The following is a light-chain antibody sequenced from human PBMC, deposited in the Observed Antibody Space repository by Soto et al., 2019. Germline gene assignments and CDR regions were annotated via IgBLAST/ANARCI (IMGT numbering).Light chain of an antibody. Sequence: EIVMTQSPDTLSVSPGERATLSCRASQSVSSDSVWYQQKPGQAPRLLIFGVSTRATGIPARFSGSGSGTDCTLSISRLEPDDFAVYYCQQYGSSRTFGQGTNVDIK. CDR3: QQYGSSRT. CDR2: GVS. CDR1: QSVSSD. V-gene: IGKV3-20*01. J-gene: IGKJ1*01.